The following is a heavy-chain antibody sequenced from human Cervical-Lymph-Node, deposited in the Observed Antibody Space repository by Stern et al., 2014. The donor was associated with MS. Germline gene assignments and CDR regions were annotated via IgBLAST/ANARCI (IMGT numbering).Heavy chain of an antibody. J-gene: IGHJ4*02. CDR3: AHRGFAIAGFDY. D-gene: IGHD2/OR15-2a*01. Sequence: ESGPTLVKPTQTLTLTCTFSGFSLSNGGVGVAWIRQPPGKALEWLALIYGDDDKRYSPSLNSRLNITKDTSKNQVVLSMTNMDPVDTATYYCAHRGFAIAGFDYWGQGTLVTVSS. V-gene: IGHV2-5*02. CDR2: IYGDDDK. CDR1: GFSLSNGGVG.